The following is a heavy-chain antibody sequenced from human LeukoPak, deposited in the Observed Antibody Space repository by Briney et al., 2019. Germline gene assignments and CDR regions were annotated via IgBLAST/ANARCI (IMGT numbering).Heavy chain of an antibody. V-gene: IGHV1-2*02. CDR1: GYTFTGYY. CDR2: INPNSGGT. J-gene: IGHJ3*02. D-gene: IGHD2-21*02. Sequence: ASVKVSCKASGYTFTGYYMHWVRQAPGLGLEWMGWINPNSGGTNYAQKFQGRVTMTRDTSISTAYMELSRLRSDDTAVYYCASPRGDSTDAFDIWGQGTMVTVSS. CDR3: ASPRGDSTDAFDI.